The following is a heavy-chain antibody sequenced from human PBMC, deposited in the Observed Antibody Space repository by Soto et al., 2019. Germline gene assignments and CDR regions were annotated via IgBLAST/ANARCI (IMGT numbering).Heavy chain of an antibody. Sequence: LRLSCAASGFTFSRFELHWVRQAPGKGLEWIPYISSSGSTAYYASSVEGRFTISRDNANNSVYLQMDSLRAEDTALYYCTRAAWFPYLSFYWGQGALVTVSS. V-gene: IGHV3-48*03. CDR2: ISSSGSTA. CDR1: GFTFSRFE. CDR3: TRAAWFPYLSFY. J-gene: IGHJ4*01. D-gene: IGHD3-10*01.